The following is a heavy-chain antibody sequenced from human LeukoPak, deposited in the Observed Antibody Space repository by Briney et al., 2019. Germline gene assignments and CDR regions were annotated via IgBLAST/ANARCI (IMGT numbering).Heavy chain of an antibody. CDR3: ARFRRYYGSGSPKRGFDY. J-gene: IGHJ4*02. Sequence: PSETLSLTCAVSGGSISSSNWWSWVRQPPGKGLEWIGEIYHSGSTNYNPSLKSRVTISVDTSKNQFSLKLSSVTAADTAVYYCARFRRYYGSGSPKRGFDYWGQGTLVTVSS. D-gene: IGHD3-10*01. V-gene: IGHV4-4*02. CDR2: IYHSGST. CDR1: GGSISSSNW.